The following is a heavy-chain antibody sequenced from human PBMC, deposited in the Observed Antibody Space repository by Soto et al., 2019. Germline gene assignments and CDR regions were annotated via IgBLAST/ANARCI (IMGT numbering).Heavy chain of an antibody. CDR3: AKGWQWLVSPFDY. CDR2: IWYDGSNK. CDR1: GFTFSSYG. V-gene: IGHV3-33*06. J-gene: IGHJ4*02. D-gene: IGHD6-19*01. Sequence: GGSLRLSCAASGFTFSSYGMHWVRQAPGKGLEWVAVIWYDGSNKYYADSVKGRFTISRDNSKNTLYLQMNSLRAEDTATYYCAKGWQWLVSPFDYWGQGTLVTVSS.